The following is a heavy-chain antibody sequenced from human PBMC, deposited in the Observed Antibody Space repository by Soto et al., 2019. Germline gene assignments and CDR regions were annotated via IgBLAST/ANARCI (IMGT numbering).Heavy chain of an antibody. Sequence: HPGGSLRLSCAASGFKFSNYVMSWVRQAPGKGLEWVSLISATGGGTYYADSVKGRFTISRDNSHNTLYLQVHSLTAEDTAVYYCAKDRRAGGNSAFYFDFWGQGAQVTVSS. D-gene: IGHD3-16*01. V-gene: IGHV3-23*01. CDR1: GFKFSNYV. J-gene: IGHJ4*02. CDR2: ISATGGGT. CDR3: AKDRRAGGNSAFYFDF.